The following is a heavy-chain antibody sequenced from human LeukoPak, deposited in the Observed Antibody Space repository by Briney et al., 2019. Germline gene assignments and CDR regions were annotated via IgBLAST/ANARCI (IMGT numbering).Heavy chain of an antibody. CDR2: ISSSSSYI. CDR1: GFTFTSYG. CDR3: ARGLTTISWFDP. D-gene: IGHD5-24*01. Sequence: GGSLRLSCAASGFTFTSYGMNWVRQAPGKGLEWVSSISSSSSYIYYADPVKGRFTISRDNAKNSLYLQMNSLRAEDTAVYYCARGLTTISWFDPWGQGTLVTVSS. J-gene: IGHJ5*02. V-gene: IGHV3-21*01.